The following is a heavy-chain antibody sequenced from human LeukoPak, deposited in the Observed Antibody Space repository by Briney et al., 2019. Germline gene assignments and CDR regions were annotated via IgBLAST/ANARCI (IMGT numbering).Heavy chain of an antibody. CDR2: IYSGGST. V-gene: IGHV3-53*01. J-gene: IGHJ2*01. CDR1: GFTVSSNY. D-gene: IGHD4-17*01. CDR3: ARGYGAPSPFDL. Sequence: GGSLRLSCAASGFTVSSNYMSWVRQAPGKGPEWVSVIYSGGSTYYADSVKGRFTISRDNSRNTLYLQMNSLRAEDTAVYYCARGYGAPSPFDLWGRGTLVTVSS.